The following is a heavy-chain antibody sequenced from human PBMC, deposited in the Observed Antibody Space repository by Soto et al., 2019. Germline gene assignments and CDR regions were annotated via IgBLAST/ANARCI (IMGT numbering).Heavy chain of an antibody. CDR1: GYTFTGYY. Sequence: ASVKVSCKASGYTFTGYYMHWVRQAPGQRLEWMGWINAGNGNTKYSQKFQGRVTITRDTSASTAYMELSSLRSEDTAVYYCASEAIAAAAVYGMDVWGQGTTVTVSS. CDR2: INAGNGNT. J-gene: IGHJ6*02. D-gene: IGHD6-13*01. V-gene: IGHV1-3*01. CDR3: ASEAIAAAAVYGMDV.